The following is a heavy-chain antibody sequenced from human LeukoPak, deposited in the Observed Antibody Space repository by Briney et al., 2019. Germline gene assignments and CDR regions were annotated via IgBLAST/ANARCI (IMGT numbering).Heavy chain of an antibody. D-gene: IGHD1-26*01. Sequence: ASVKVSCKASGYTFTSYGISWVRQAPGQGLEWMGWISAYNGNTNYAQKLQGRVTMTTDTSTSTAYMELRSLRSDDTAVYYCARVSGSYYLNWFDPWGQGTLVTVSS. CDR3: ARVSGSYYLNWFDP. CDR2: ISAYNGNT. V-gene: IGHV1-18*01. J-gene: IGHJ5*02. CDR1: GYTFTSYG.